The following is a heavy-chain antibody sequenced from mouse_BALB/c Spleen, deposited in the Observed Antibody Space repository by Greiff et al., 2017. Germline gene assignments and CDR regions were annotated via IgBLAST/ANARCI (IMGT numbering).Heavy chain of an antibody. Sequence: EVMLVESGGGLVQPGGSLRLSCATSGFTFTDYYMSWVRQPPGKALEWLGFIRNKANGYTTEYSASVKGRFTISRDNSQSILYLQMNTLRAEDSATYYCARDYGNYVDYAMDYWGQGTSVTVSS. CDR3: ARDYGNYVDYAMDY. D-gene: IGHD2-1*01. J-gene: IGHJ4*01. CDR2: IRNKANGYTT. CDR1: GFTFTDYY. V-gene: IGHV7-3*02.